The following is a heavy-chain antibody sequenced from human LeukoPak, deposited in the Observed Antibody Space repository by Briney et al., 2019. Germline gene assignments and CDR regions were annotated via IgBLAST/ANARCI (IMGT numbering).Heavy chain of an antibody. J-gene: IGHJ4*02. V-gene: IGHV4-34*01. CDR1: GGSFSGYY. CDR2: INHSGST. CDR3: ARGLHPQYSGYDYYDY. Sequence: SETLSLTCAVYGGSFSGYYWSWIRQPPGKGLEWIGEINHSGSTNYNPSLKGRVTISVDTSKNQFSLKLSSVTAADTAVYYCARGLHPQYSGYDYYDYWGQGTLVTVSS. D-gene: IGHD5-12*01.